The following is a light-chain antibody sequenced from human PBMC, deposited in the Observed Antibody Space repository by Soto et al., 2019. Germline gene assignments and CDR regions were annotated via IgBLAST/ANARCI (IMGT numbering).Light chain of an antibody. CDR1: SSNIGAGYD. V-gene: IGLV1-40*01. CDR3: QSYDSSPISYV. Sequence: QSALTQPPSVSGAPGQRVTISCTGSSSNIGAGYDVHWYQQLPGTAPKLLIYGNNNRPSGVPDRFSGSKSGTSASLAITGLQAEDEADYYCQSYDSSPISYVFGTGTKVTVL. J-gene: IGLJ1*01. CDR2: GNN.